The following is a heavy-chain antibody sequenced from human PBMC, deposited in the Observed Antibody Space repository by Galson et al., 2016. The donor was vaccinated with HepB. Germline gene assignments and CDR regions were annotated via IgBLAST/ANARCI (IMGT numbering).Heavy chain of an antibody. Sequence: ETLSLTCGVYDGAFNGYYWTWIRQPPGKGLELIGEISHSGSSNYNPSLKGRITISVDTSKKQFSLKVNSVTAADTAVYYCARQPYGDFPSDYYYYGMDVWGQGTTVTVSS. V-gene: IGHV4-34*01. J-gene: IGHJ6*02. CDR2: ISHSGSS. D-gene: IGHD4-17*01. CDR1: DGAFNGYY. CDR3: ARQPYGDFPSDYYYYGMDV.